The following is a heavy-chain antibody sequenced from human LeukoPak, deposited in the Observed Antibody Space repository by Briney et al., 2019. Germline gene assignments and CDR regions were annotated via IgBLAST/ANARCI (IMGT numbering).Heavy chain of an antibody. V-gene: IGHV3-30*02. J-gene: IGHJ4*02. CDR3: AKPLGVGATTTDY. CDR2: IRYDGSNK. D-gene: IGHD1-26*01. Sequence: PGRSLRLSCAASGFTFRNYALHWLRQAPGKGLEWVAFIRYDGSNKYYADSVKGRFTISRDNSKNTLYLQMNSLRAEDTAVYYCAKPLGVGATTTDYWGQGTLVTVSS. CDR1: GFTFRNYA.